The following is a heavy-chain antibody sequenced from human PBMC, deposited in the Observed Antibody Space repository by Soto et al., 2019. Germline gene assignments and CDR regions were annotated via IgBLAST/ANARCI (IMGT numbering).Heavy chain of an antibody. CDR1: GYTFTSYG. D-gene: IGHD3-16*01. Sequence: ASVKVSCKASGYTFTSYGIHWVLQAPGQRLEWMGWINAANGDTKYSPKFQGRVTITRDTSASTAYMELSSLRVEDTAVYYCARDGDVNTGFGKDYWGQGTLVTVS. CDR2: INAANGDT. J-gene: IGHJ4*02. V-gene: IGHV1-3*01. CDR3: ARDGDVNTGFGKDY.